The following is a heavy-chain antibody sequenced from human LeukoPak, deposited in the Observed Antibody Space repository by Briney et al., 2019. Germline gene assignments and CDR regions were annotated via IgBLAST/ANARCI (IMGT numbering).Heavy chain of an antibody. V-gene: IGHV3-66*02. CDR1: GFTFSSYS. CDR2: IYSGDST. D-gene: IGHD2-2*01. CDR3: ARLVVPAAYFDS. J-gene: IGHJ4*02. Sequence: GGSLRLSCAASGFTFSSYSMNWVRQAPGKGLEWVSLIYSGDSTYYADSVEGRFTISRDTSKNTVYLQMNSLRAEDTAVYYCARLVVPAAYFDSWGQGTLVTVSS.